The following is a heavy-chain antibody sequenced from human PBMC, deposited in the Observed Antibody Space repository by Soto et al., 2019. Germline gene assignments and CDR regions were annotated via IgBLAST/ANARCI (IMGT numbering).Heavy chain of an antibody. CDR1: GFTFSSYA. CDR3: AKRPSSSTFAY. D-gene: IGHD6-6*01. J-gene: IGHJ4*02. V-gene: IGHV3-23*01. CDR2: ISGSDDST. Sequence: EVQLLESGGGLVQPGESLRLSCAASGFTFSSYAMSWVRQAPGKGLEWVSVISGSDDSTYYADSVKGRFTISRDNSKNTLYLKMTGLRAEEPAVYYCAKRPSSSTFAYWGQGTLVTVSS.